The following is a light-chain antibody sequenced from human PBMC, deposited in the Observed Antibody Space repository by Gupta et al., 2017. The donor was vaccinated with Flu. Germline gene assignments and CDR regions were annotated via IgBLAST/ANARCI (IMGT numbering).Light chain of an antibody. CDR3: QQSKSFPIT. V-gene: IGKV1D-12*01. CDR1: QDISAW. CDR2: AAS. Sequence: LSSVSASVGDTVTITCRASQDISAWLGWYQQKPGKAPKLLIYAASNLQIGVPSRFSGNESGTQFTLTISGLQPEDSGTYHCQQSKSFPITFDQGTRMEIK. J-gene: IGKJ5*01.